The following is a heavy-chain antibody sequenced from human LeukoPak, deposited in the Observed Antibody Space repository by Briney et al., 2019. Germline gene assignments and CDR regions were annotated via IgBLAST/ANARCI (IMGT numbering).Heavy chain of an antibody. J-gene: IGHJ4*02. Sequence: PSQTLSLTCTVSGGSISSGGYYWSWIRQHPGQGLEWIGYIYYSGSTYYNPSLKSRVTISVDTSKNQFSLKLSSVTAADTAVYYCARSSDFWTDYWGQGTLVTVSS. CDR1: GGSISSGGYY. CDR2: IYYSGST. D-gene: IGHD3-3*01. V-gene: IGHV4-31*03. CDR3: ARSSDFWTDY.